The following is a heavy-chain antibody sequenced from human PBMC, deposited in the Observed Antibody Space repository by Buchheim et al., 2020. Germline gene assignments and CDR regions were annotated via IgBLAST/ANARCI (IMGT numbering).Heavy chain of an antibody. Sequence: EVQLLESGGGLVQPGGSLRLSCAASGFTFSSYSMSWVRQAPGKGLEWVSAISGSGGSTYYADSVKGRFTISRDNAKNTLYLQMNSLRAEDTAVYSCAKGSITMIVVATEFDYCGQGTL. CDR3: AKGSITMIVVATEFDY. V-gene: IGHV3-23*01. J-gene: IGHJ4*02. D-gene: IGHD3-22*01. CDR1: GFTFSSYS. CDR2: ISGSGGST.